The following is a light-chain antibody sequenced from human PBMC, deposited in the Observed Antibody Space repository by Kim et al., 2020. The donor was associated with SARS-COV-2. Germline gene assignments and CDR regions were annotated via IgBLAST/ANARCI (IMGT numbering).Light chain of an antibody. V-gene: IGLV6-57*03. Sequence: GKTVTISCTRNSGNIARTYVQGYQQRPGSAPNTLIYEDTQRPSGVPDRFSGSIDRSSNSASLTISGLKTEDEADYYCQSYDSTNVVFGGGTQLTVL. CDR2: EDT. CDR3: QSYDSTNVV. CDR1: SGNIARTY. J-gene: IGLJ2*01.